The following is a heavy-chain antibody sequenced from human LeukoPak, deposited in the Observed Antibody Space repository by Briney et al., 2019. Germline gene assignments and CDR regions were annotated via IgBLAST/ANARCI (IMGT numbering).Heavy chain of an antibody. J-gene: IGHJ6*03. CDR3: AEPKLGSMDV. Sequence: GGSLRLSCAVSGFTVSSNYMSWVRQAPGKGLEWVSLIYSGGGTYYADSVKGRFTISRDNSKNTLYLQMNSLRAEDTAVYYCAEPKLGSMDVWGKGTTVTISS. V-gene: IGHV3-53*01. D-gene: IGHD7-27*01. CDR2: IYSGGGT. CDR1: GFTVSSNY.